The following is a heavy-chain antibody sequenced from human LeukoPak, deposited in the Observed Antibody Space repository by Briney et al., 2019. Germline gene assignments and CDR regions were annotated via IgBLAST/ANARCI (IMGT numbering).Heavy chain of an antibody. CDR3: AREGAAAADVNWFDP. J-gene: IGHJ5*02. CDR2: INPNSGAT. V-gene: IGHV1-2*02. Sequence: ASVKVSCKASGYTFTGYYMHWVRQAPGQGLEWMGWINPNSGATKYAQKFQGRVTMTRDTSINTAYMELSSLRSDDTAVYYCAREGAAAADVNWFDPWGQGTVVTVSS. D-gene: IGHD6-13*01. CDR1: GYTFTGYY.